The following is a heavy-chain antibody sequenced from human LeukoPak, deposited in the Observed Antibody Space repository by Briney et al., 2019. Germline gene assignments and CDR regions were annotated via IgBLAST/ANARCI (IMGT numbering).Heavy chain of an antibody. CDR2: FDPEDGET. Sequence: ASVEVSCKVSGYTLTELSMPWVRQAPGKGLEWMGGFDPEDGETIYAQKFQGRVTMTEDTSTDTAYMELSSLRSEDTAVYYCASLLVGAPGSWFDPWGQGTLVTVSS. V-gene: IGHV1-24*01. CDR3: ASLLVGAPGSWFDP. CDR1: GYTLTELS. J-gene: IGHJ5*02. D-gene: IGHD1-26*01.